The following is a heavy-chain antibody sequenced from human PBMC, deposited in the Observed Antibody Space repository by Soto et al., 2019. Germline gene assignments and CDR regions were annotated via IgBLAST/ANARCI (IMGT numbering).Heavy chain of an antibody. J-gene: IGHJ6*03. CDR3: QRRVYGRRWPNVDMDV. D-gene: IGHD6-13*01. Sequence: EAQMVESGGGLVQPGGSLRLSCAASGFTFSNYEMHWVRQAPGKGLEYVSGISNNGAHTDYAKSVKGRFTISRDNSENTLYLQRGSLIAADMALYYCQRRVYGRRWPNVDMDVWGKGTTVTVSS. CDR2: ISNNGAHT. V-gene: IGHV3-64*01. CDR1: GFTFSNYE.